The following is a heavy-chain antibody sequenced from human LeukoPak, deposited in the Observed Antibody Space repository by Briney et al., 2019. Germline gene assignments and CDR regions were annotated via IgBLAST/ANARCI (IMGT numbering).Heavy chain of an antibody. CDR2: IYYSGST. CDR3: ARDYYDSSGYFVGDY. CDR1: GGSISSGDYY. V-gene: IGHV4-30-4*01. D-gene: IGHD3-22*01. Sequence: SETLSLTCTVSGGSISSGDYYWSWIRQPPGKGLEWIGYIYYSGSTYYNPSLKSRVTISVDTSKNQFSLKLSSVTAADTAVYYCARDYYDSSGYFVGDYWGQGTLVTVSS. J-gene: IGHJ4*02.